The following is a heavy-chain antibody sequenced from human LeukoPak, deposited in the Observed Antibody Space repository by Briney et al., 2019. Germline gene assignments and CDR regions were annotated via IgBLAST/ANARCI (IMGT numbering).Heavy chain of an antibody. CDR2: INERGTDS. CDR3: ARGQVKEQLLPRTGSRYYYYYMDV. Sequence: PGGSLRLSCTASGFTFSGHWIHWVRQPPGMGLVWVSRINERGTDSMYAESVKGRFTISRDNAKNTVYLQMNSLRAEDTAVYYCARGQVKEQLLPRTGSRYYYYYMDVWGRGTTVTVSS. V-gene: IGHV3-74*03. D-gene: IGHD6-13*01. CDR1: GFTFSGHW. J-gene: IGHJ6*03.